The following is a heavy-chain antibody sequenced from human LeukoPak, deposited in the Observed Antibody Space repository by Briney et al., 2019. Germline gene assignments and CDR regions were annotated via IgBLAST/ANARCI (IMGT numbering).Heavy chain of an antibody. CDR3: ARDQTPLEVVLFDY. Sequence: GGSLRLSCAASGFTFSSYWMSWVRQAPGKGLEWVANIKQDGSEKYYVDSVKGRFTISRDNAKNSLYLQMNSLRAEDTAVYYCARDQTPLEVVLFDYWGQGTLVTVSS. CDR2: IKQDGSEK. CDR1: GFTFSSYW. V-gene: IGHV3-7*01. J-gene: IGHJ4*02.